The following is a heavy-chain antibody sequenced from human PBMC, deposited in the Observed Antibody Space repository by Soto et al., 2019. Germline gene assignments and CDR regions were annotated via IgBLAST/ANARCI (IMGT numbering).Heavy chain of an antibody. CDR3: ARTRDFWSGNDAFDI. J-gene: IGHJ3*02. CDR2: MYYSGST. V-gene: IGHV4-61*01. CDR1: GGSVSSGSYY. D-gene: IGHD3-3*01. Sequence: QVQLQESGPGLVKPSETLSLTCTVSGGSVSSGSYYWSWIRQPPGKGLEWIGYMYYSGSTNYNPSLKTRVTISLDTSKNQVSLKLSSVTAADTAVYFCARTRDFWSGNDAFDIWGQGTMVTVSS.